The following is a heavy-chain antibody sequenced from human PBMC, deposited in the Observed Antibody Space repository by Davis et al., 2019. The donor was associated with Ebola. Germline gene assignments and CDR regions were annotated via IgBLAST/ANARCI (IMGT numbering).Heavy chain of an antibody. CDR3: ARDRQLVDYYYYGMDV. D-gene: IGHD6-6*01. V-gene: IGHV1-69*04. CDR1: GGTFSSYA. Sequence: SVKVSCKASGGTFSSYAISWVRQAPGQGLEWMGRIIPILGIANYAQKFQGRVTITADKSTSTAYMELSRLRSDDTAVYYCARDRQLVDYYYYGMDVWGQGTTVTVSS. CDR2: IIPILGIA. J-gene: IGHJ6*02.